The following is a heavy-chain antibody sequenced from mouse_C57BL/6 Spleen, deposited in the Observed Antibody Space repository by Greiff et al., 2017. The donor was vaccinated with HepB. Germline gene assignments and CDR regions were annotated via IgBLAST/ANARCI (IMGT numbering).Heavy chain of an antibody. CDR3: TTDYGNYDFDY. CDR2: IDPENGDT. D-gene: IGHD2-1*01. J-gene: IGHJ2*01. V-gene: IGHV14-4*01. CDR1: GFNIKDDY. Sequence: EVKLMESGAELVRPGASVKLSCTASGFNIKDDYMHWVKQRPEQGLEWIGWIDPENGDTEYASKFQGKATITADTSSNTAYLQLSSLTSEDTAVYYCTTDYGNYDFDYWGQGTTLTVSS.